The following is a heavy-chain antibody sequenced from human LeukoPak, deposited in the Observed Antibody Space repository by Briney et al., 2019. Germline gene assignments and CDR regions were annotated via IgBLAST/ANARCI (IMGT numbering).Heavy chain of an antibody. CDR1: GYTLTELS. CDR3: ATTWRSTGAFDI. D-gene: IGHD1-1*01. J-gene: IGHJ3*02. Sequence: ASVKVSCKVSGYTLTELSMHWVRQAPGKGLEWMGGFDPEDGETIYAQKFQGRVTMTEDTSTDTAYMELSSLRSEDTAVYYCATTWRSTGAFDIWGQGTMVTVSS. V-gene: IGHV1-24*01. CDR2: FDPEDGET.